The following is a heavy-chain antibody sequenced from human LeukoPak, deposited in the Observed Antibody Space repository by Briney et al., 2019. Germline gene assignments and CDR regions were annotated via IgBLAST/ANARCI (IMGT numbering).Heavy chain of an antibody. D-gene: IGHD4-23*01. V-gene: IGHV1-8*01. Sequence: GASVKVSCKASGYTLSRYDINWVRQATGQGLEWMGWTNPNSGNTGYAQKFQGRVTMTRNTSISTAYMELSSLRSEDTAVYYCARADYGGNSDYWGQGTLVTVSS. CDR1: GYTLSRYD. CDR3: ARADYGGNSDY. J-gene: IGHJ4*02. CDR2: TNPNSGNT.